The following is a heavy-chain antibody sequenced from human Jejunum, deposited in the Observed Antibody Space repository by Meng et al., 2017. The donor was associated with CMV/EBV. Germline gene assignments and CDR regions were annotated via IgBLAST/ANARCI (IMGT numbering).Heavy chain of an antibody. CDR1: VYA. J-gene: IGHJ3*02. CDR3: ARSKKTFNYDTSGPDAFDI. V-gene: IGHV3-9*01. CDR2: ISWNSDNI. D-gene: IGHD3-22*01. Sequence: VYAMNWVRQAPGKGLEWVSSISWNSDNIDYADFVKGRFTSSRDNAKNSLYLQMNSLRAEDRAVYYCARSKKTFNYDTSGPDAFDIWGQGTRVTVSS.